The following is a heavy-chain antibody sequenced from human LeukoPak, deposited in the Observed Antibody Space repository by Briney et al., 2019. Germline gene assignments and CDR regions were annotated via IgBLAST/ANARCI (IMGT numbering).Heavy chain of an antibody. CDR3: AKCAVRGVITGLDY. CDR1: GFTFSSYS. V-gene: IGHV3-23*01. J-gene: IGHJ4*02. CDR2: ISGSGGST. D-gene: IGHD3-10*01. Sequence: GGSLRLSCATSGFTFSSYSMSWVRQAPGQGLEWVSAISGSGGSTSYADSVKGRFTISRDNSKNTLYLQMNSLRAEDTAVYYCAKCAVRGVITGLDYWCQGTLVTVSS.